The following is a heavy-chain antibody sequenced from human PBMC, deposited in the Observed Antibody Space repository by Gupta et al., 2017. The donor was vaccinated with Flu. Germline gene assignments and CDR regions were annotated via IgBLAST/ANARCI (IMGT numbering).Heavy chain of an antibody. D-gene: IGHD3-22*01. J-gene: IGHJ1*01. Sequence: QVQLVQSGAEVKKPGSSVKVSCKASGGTFSSYAISWVRQAHGQGLEWMRGIIPIFGTANYAQKVQGRVTITADKSTSTAYMELSSLRSEDTAVYYCARGRRGKYYDSSGAAEYFQHWGQGTLVTVSS. CDR3: ARGRRGKYYDSSGAAEYFQH. V-gene: IGHV1-69*06. CDR1: GGTFSSYA. CDR2: IIPIFGTA.